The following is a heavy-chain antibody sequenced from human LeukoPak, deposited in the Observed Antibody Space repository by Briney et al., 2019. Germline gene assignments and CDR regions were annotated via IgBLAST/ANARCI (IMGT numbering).Heavy chain of an antibody. CDR3: GSGSTWLP. V-gene: IGHV3-7*01. CDR1: GFTISSYW. J-gene: IGHJ4*02. CDR2: IKQDGSEK. D-gene: IGHD6-13*01. Sequence: GGSLRLSCAASGFTISSYWMNWVRQAPGKGLEWVANIKQDGSEKYYVDSVRGRFTISRDNAKNSLYLQMTSLRAEDTAMYYCGSGSTWLPRGQGTLVTVSS.